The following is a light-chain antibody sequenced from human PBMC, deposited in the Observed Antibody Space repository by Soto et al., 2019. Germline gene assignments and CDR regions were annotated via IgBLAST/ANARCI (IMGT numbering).Light chain of an antibody. CDR1: DSNIWYNS. Sequence: QSVLTQPPSVSAAPGQKITISCSGSDSNIWYNSVSWYQQLPGTAPKLLISENDERPSDLPDRFSASKSGTSATLGITGLQTGAGATYFCGTWDNGLSAVVFGGGTKVTVL. CDR3: GTWDNGLSAVV. CDR2: END. J-gene: IGLJ2*01. V-gene: IGLV1-51*02.